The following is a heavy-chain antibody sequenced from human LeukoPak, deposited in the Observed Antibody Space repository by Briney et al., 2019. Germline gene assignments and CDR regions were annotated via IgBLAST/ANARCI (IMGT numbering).Heavy chain of an antibody. J-gene: IGHJ4*02. CDR1: GYNFTKYW. CDR2: IHPGDSDT. CDR3: ARHVRLAMFSDY. D-gene: IGHD2-2*01. Sequence: GESLKISCKGSGYNFTKYWIAWVRQMPGKGLEWMGIIHPGDSDTRYSPSFQGQVTISAVKSSRNAYLQWSSLKASDTAIYYCARHVRLAMFSDYWGQGTLVTVSS. V-gene: IGHV5-51*01.